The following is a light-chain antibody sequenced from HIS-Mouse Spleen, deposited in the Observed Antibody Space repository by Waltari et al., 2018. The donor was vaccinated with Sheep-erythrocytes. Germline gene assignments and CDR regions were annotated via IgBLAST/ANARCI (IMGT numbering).Light chain of an antibody. CDR3: QQRSNWYT. J-gene: IGKJ2*01. CDR2: DAS. CDR1: KSVSSY. V-gene: IGKV3-11*01. Sequence: EIVLTQSPAPLSLSPGERATLSCRASKSVSSYLAWYQQKPGQAPRLLIYDASNRATGIPARFSGSGSGTDFTLTISSLEPEDFAVYYCQQRSNWYTFGQGTKLEIK.